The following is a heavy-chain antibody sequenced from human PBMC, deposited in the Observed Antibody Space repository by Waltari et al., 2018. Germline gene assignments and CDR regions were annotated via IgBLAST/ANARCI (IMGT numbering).Heavy chain of an antibody. CDR1: GGSFSGHY. CDR2: SKHRRGT. CDR3: ARGGGFMAAYDY. V-gene: IGHV4-34*01. Sequence: QVQLQQWGAGLLKPSETLSLTCAVYGGSFSGHYWSWTRQPPGKGLEWIGESKHRRGTNNNPSLKSRVTISLDTSKNQFSLKLSSVTAADTAVYYCARGGGFMAAYDYWGQGTLVTVSS. D-gene: IGHD3-16*01. J-gene: IGHJ4*02.